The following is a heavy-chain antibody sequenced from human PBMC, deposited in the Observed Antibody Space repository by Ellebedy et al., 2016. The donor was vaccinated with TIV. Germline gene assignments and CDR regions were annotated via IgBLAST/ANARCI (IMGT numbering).Heavy chain of an antibody. CDR2: IYYTGTT. CDR1: GGSISSGTSY. Sequence: SETLSLXXTVSGGSISSGTSYWIWIRQRPGMGLEWIGYIYYTGTTYYNPSLKSRVTISVDTSKNQFSLNLRSVTAADTAVYYCARGVLRSYYFHYSMDVWGKGTTVTVSS. V-gene: IGHV4-31*03. D-gene: IGHD3-3*01. J-gene: IGHJ6*03. CDR3: ARGVLRSYYFHYSMDV.